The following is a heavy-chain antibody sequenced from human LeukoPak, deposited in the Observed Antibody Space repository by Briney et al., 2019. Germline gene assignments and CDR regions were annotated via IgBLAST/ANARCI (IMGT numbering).Heavy chain of an antibody. V-gene: IGHV3-66*01. CDR2: IYSGGSI. CDR3: ARATYYYDSSGYYRIYYFDY. Sequence: GGSLRLSCAASGFTVSSNYMSWVRQAPGKGLEWVSVIYSGGSIYYADSVKGRFTISRDNSKNTLYLQMNSLRAEDTAVYYCARATYYYDSSGYYRIYYFDYWGQGTLVTVSS. J-gene: IGHJ4*02. D-gene: IGHD3-22*01. CDR1: GFTVSSNY.